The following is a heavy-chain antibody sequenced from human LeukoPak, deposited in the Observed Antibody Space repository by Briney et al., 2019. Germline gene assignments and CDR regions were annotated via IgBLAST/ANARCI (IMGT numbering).Heavy chain of an antibody. CDR1: GGSISSSSYY. D-gene: IGHD3-22*01. J-gene: IGHJ3*02. V-gene: IGHV4-39*07. CDR2: IYYSGST. CDR3: ARKGYYYDSSAFDI. Sequence: SETLSLTCTVSGGSISSSSYYWGWIRQPPGKGLEWIGSIYYSGSTNYNPSLKSRVTISVDTSKNQLSLKLSSVTAADTAVYYCARKGYYYDSSAFDIWGQGTMVTVSS.